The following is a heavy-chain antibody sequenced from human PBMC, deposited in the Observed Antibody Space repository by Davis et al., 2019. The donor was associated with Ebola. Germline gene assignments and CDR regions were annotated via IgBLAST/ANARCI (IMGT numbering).Heavy chain of an antibody. CDR3: ARDGGETGTTPYYYYGMDV. D-gene: IGHD1-7*01. Sequence: SETLSLTCAVYGGSFSGYYWSWIRQPPGKGLEWIGEINHSGSTNYNPSLKSRVTISVDTSKNQFSLKLSSVTAADTAVYYCARDGGETGTTPYYYYGMDVWGQGTTVTVSS. CDR2: INHSGST. CDR1: GGSFSGYY. J-gene: IGHJ6*02. V-gene: IGHV4-34*01.